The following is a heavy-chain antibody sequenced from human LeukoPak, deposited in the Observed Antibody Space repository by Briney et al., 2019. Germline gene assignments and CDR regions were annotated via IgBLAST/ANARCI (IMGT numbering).Heavy chain of an antibody. CDR3: ARVGSYYDSSGHFDY. Sequence: GSLRLSCAASGFTVSSNYMSWVRQAPGKGLEWVSVIYSGGSTYYADSVKGRFTISRDNSKNTLYLQMNSLRAEDTAVYYCARVGSYYDSSGHFDYWGQGTLVTVSS. CDR2: IYSGGST. CDR1: GFTVSSNY. D-gene: IGHD3-22*01. J-gene: IGHJ4*02. V-gene: IGHV3-66*01.